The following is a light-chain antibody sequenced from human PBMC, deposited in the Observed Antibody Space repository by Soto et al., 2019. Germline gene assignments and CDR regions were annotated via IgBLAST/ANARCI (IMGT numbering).Light chain of an antibody. CDR3: QHYGSSPPIT. CDR2: GAS. CDR1: QGVSRK. J-gene: IGKJ5*01. Sequence: DIVMTQSPATLSVAPGERVTFSCRASQGVSRKLAWYQHKPGQAPRLLISGASTGATGIPARFSGSGSGTEFTLTISSLQSEDCAIYYCQHYGSSPPITFGQGTRLEIK. V-gene: IGKV3-15*01.